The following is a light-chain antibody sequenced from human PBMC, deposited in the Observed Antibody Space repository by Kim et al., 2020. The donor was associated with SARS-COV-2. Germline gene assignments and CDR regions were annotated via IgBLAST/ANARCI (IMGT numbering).Light chain of an antibody. Sequence: STGQTASLPCSRSKSGYKYAFWYQPQPGNSPVLLIYQDSKRPPGLPEPFSGSHSGNTAALPISGTQAMDEAAYYCQPWDSSTAFYVFGTGTKVTVL. CDR2: QDS. J-gene: IGLJ1*01. CDR3: QPWDSSTAFYV. V-gene: IGLV3-1*01. CDR1: KSGYKY.